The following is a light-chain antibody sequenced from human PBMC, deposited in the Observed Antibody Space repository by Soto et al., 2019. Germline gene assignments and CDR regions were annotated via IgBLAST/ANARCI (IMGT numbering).Light chain of an antibody. Sequence: QSVLTQPASVSGSPGQSITISCTGTSSDDGGYNYVSWYQQHPGKAPKLMIYEVSNRPSGVSNRFSGSKSGNTASLTISGLQAEDEADYYCSSYTGSSTLVVFGGGTKVTVL. J-gene: IGLJ2*01. CDR3: SSYTGSSTLVV. CDR2: EVS. V-gene: IGLV2-14*01. CDR1: SSDDGGYNY.